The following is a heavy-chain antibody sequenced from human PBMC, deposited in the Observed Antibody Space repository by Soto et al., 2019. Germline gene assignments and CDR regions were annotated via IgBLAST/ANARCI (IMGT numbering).Heavy chain of an antibody. CDR3: ARRSIAVAHYFDY. Sequence: QVQLQQWGAGLLKPSETLSLTCAVYGGSFSGYYWSWIRQPPGKGLGWIGEINHSGSTNYNPSLKSRVTISVDASKNQFSLKLSSVTAADTAVDYCARRSIAVAHYFDYWGQETLVTVSS. CDR2: INHSGST. J-gene: IGHJ4*02. V-gene: IGHV4-34*01. CDR1: GGSFSGYY. D-gene: IGHD6-19*01.